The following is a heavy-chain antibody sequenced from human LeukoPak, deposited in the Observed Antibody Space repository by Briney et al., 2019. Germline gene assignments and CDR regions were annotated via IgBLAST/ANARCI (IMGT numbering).Heavy chain of an antibody. CDR1: GYTFTGYY. J-gene: IGHJ3*02. CDR2: INPNSGGT. Sequence: GASVKVSCKASGYTFTGYYMHWVRQAPGQGLEWMGWINPNSGGTNYAQKFQGRVTMTRDTSISTAYMELSRLRSDDTAVYYCARDITYYDILTGYYDAFDIWGQGTMVTVSS. V-gene: IGHV1-2*02. CDR3: ARDITYYDILTGYYDAFDI. D-gene: IGHD3-9*01.